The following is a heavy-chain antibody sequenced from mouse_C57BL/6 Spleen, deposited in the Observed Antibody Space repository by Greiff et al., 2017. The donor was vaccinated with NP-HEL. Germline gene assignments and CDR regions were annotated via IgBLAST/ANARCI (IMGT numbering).Heavy chain of an antibody. CDR1: GYTFTSYW. CDR3: TREGSTMITRYFDV. Sequence: VQLQQSGTVLARPGASVKMSCKTSGYTFTSYWMHWVKQRPGQGLEWIGAIYPGNSDTSYNQKFKGKAKLTAVTSASTAYMELSSLTNEDSAVYYCTREGSTMITRYFDVWGTGTTVTVSS. CDR2: IYPGNSDT. D-gene: IGHD2-4*01. J-gene: IGHJ1*03. V-gene: IGHV1-5*01.